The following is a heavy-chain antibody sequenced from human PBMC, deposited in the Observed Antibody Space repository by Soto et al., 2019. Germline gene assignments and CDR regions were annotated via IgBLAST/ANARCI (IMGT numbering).Heavy chain of an antibody. V-gene: IGHV1-69*12. CDR3: ARVKQQLAYYFDY. CDR1: GGNFSSYA. CDR2: IIPIFGTA. J-gene: IGHJ4*02. Sequence: QVQLVQSGAEVKKPGSSLKVSCKSSGGNFSSYAISWLLQAPRKGLEWMGGIIPIFGTANYAQKFQGRVTITADESTSTAYMELSSLRSEVTAVYYCARVKQQLAYYFDYWGQGTLVTVSS. D-gene: IGHD6-13*01.